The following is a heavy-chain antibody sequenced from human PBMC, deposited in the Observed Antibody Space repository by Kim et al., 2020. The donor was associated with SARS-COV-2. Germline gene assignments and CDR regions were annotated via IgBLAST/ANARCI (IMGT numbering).Heavy chain of an antibody. CDR2: IIPIFGTA. J-gene: IGHJ5*02. V-gene: IGHV1-69*13. Sequence: SVKVSCKASGGTFSSYAISWVRQAPGQGLEWMGGIIPIFGTANYAQKFQGRVTITADESTSTAYMELSSLRSEDTAVYYCARFAGGTTVNWFDPWGQGTLVTVSS. CDR3: ARFAGGTTVNWFDP. CDR1: GGTFSSYA. D-gene: IGHD1-7*01.